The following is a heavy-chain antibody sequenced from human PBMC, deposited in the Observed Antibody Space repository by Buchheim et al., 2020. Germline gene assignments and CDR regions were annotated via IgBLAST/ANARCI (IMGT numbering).Heavy chain of an antibody. D-gene: IGHD1-7*01. Sequence: QVQLVQSGAEVKKPGSSVKVSCKASGGTFSSYAISWVRQAPGQGLEWMGRIIPILGIANYAQKFQGRVTITADKYTSTAYMELSSLRSEDTAGYYCASDGGITGTPGSYDFDYWGQGTL. V-gene: IGHV1-69*04. CDR2: IIPILGIA. CDR1: GGTFSSYA. J-gene: IGHJ4*02. CDR3: ASDGGITGTPGSYDFDY.